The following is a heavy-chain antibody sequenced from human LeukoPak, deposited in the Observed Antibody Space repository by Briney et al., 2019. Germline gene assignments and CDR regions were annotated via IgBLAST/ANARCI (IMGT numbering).Heavy chain of an antibody. D-gene: IGHD4-17*01. J-gene: IGHJ4*02. V-gene: IGHV4-4*07. CDR1: GASISTYY. CDR3: ARGYGDYVGIENYFDY. Sequence: SETLSLTCTISGASISTYYWTWIRQPAGKGLEWIGRIYTSGTTNYNPSLKNRVTMSVDTSKNQFSLKLSSVTAADTAVYYCARGYGDYVGIENYFDYWGQGTLATVSS. CDR2: IYTSGTT.